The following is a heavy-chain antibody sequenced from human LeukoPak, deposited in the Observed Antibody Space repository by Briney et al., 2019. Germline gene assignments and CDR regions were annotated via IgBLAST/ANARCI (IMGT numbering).Heavy chain of an antibody. CDR1: GGSSSSYY. CDR2: IYTSGST. V-gene: IGHV4-4*07. CDR3: ARDGEGYCSSTSCYAAWFDP. D-gene: IGHD2-2*01. J-gene: IGHJ5*02. Sequence: PSETLSLTCTVSGGSSSSYYWSWIRQPAGKGLEWIGRIYTSGSTNYNPSLKSRVTMSVDTSKNQFSLKLSSVTAADTAVYYCARDGEGYCSSTSCYAAWFDPWGQGTLVTVSS.